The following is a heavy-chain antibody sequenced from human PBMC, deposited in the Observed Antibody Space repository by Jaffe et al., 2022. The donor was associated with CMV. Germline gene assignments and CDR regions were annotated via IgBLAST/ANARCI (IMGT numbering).Heavy chain of an antibody. CDR3: ARVKGFNSGWSTKIFDY. D-gene: IGHD6-19*01. V-gene: IGHV3-23*01. J-gene: IGHJ4*02. Sequence: EVELLESGGGVIQPGGSLRLSCAASGFIFRSYAMSWVRQAPGKGLEWVSTITGSGKITYYADSVKGRFTIASDSSKNTLFLQMNSLRVEDTAIYYCARVKGFNSGWSTKIFDYWGQGSLVTVSS. CDR1: GFIFRSYA. CDR2: ITGSGKIT.